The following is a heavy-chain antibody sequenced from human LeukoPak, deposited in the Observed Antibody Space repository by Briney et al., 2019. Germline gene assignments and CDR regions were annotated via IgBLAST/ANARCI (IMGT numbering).Heavy chain of an antibody. J-gene: IGHJ4*02. CDR1: GFTFGDYA. D-gene: IGHD6-19*01. V-gene: IGHV3-49*04. Sequence: GGSLRLSCTASGFTFGDYAMSWVRQAPGKGLEWVGFIRSKAYGGTTEYAASVKGRFTISRDDSKSIAYLQMNSLKTEDTAVYYCTRDRSPGVAGTFDYWGQGTLVTVSS. CDR2: IRSKAYGGTT. CDR3: TRDRSPGVAGTFDY.